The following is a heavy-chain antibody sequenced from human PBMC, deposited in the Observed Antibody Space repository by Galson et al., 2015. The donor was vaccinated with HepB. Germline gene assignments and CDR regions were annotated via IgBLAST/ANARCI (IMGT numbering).Heavy chain of an antibody. CDR1: GYTFTGYY. J-gene: IGHJ4*02. CDR2: INPNSGGT. CDR3: ARSVVMVAVSDY. D-gene: IGHD2-15*01. Sequence: SVKVSCKASGYTFTGYYMHWVRQAPGQGLEWMGWINPNSGGTNYAQKFQGRVTMTRDTSISTAYMELSRLRSDDTAVYYCARSVVMVAVSDYWGQGTLVTVSS. V-gene: IGHV1-2*02.